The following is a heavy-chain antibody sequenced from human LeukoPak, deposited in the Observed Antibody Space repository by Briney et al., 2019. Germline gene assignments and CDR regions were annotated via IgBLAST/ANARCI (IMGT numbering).Heavy chain of an antibody. J-gene: IGHJ6*02. CDR1: GGTFSSYA. CDR2: IIPIFGTA. V-gene: IGHV1-69*13. D-gene: IGHD1-14*01. CDR3: ARTGGVLYGMDV. Sequence: ASVKVSCKASGGTFSSYAISWVRQAPGQGLEWMGGIIPIFGTANYAQKFQSRVTITADESTSTAYMELSSLRSEDTAVYYCARTGGVLYGMDVWGQGTTVTVSS.